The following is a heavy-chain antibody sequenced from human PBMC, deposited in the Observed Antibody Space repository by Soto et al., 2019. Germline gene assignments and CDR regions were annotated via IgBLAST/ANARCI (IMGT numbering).Heavy chain of an antibody. Sequence: QVQLMQSGAEVKKPGSSVKVSCKASGGTFSSYAISWVRQAPGQGLEWMGGIIPIFGTANYAQKFQGRVTITADESTSTAYMELSSLRSEDTAVYYCARTKGDWNYVGGSFDYWGQGTLVTVSS. J-gene: IGHJ4*02. CDR1: GGTFSSYA. D-gene: IGHD1-7*01. CDR2: IIPIFGTA. CDR3: ARTKGDWNYVGGSFDY. V-gene: IGHV1-69*12.